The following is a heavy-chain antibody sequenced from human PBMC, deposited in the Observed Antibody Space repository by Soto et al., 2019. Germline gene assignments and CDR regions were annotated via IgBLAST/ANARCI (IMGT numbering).Heavy chain of an antibody. CDR2: IYYSGST. CDR3: ASTGSSHGDLAY. Sequence: QLQLQESGPGLVKPSETLSLTCTVSGGSISSSSYYWGWIRQPPGKGLEWIGSIYYSGSTYYNPSLKSRVTISVDPSKTQFSLKLSSVTAADTAVYYCASTGSSHGDLAYWGQGTLVTVSS. V-gene: IGHV4-39*01. CDR1: GGSISSSSYY. J-gene: IGHJ4*02. D-gene: IGHD4-17*01.